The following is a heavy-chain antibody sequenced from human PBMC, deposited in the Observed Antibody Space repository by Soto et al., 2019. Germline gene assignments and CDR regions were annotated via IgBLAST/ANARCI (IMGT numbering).Heavy chain of an antibody. CDR3: ARDPHEFWTSYWFDP. Sequence: SVKVSCKTSGYTFNTYGINWVRQAPGQGLELMGWISAYDGKTTYAEKFQGRVTMTTDTSTSTAYMELRSLRSDDTAIYYCARDPHEFWTSYWFDPWGQGTPVTVSS. CDR1: GYTFNTYG. J-gene: IGHJ5*02. V-gene: IGHV1-18*01. D-gene: IGHD3-3*01. CDR2: ISAYDGKT.